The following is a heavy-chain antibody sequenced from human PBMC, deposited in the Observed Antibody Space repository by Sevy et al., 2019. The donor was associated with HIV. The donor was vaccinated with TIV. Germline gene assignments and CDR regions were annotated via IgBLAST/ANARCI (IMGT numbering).Heavy chain of an antibody. D-gene: IGHD2-21*01. J-gene: IGHJ3*02. CDR1: GFTFSSYW. CDR3: ARADCGGDCYGGAFDI. Sequence: GGSLRLSCAASGFTFSSYWMSWVRQAPGKGLEWVANIKQDGSEKYYVDSVKGRFTISRDNAKNSLYLQMNSLRAEDTAMYYCARADCGGDCYGGAFDIWGQGTMVTVSS. V-gene: IGHV3-7*03. CDR2: IKQDGSEK.